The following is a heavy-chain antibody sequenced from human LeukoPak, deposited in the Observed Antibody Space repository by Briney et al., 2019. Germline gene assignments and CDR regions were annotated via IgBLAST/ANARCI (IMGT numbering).Heavy chain of an antibody. CDR1: GGSISNYY. CDR3: ARGLYSYETSGYYYYYMDV. CDR2: IYHSGST. V-gene: IGHV4-59*01. D-gene: IGHD3-22*01. J-gene: IGHJ6*03. Sequence: SETLSLTCTVSGGSISNYYWSWIRQPPGKGLEWIGYIYHSGSTNYSPSLKSRVTISLDTSNNQFSLKLSSVTAADTAVYYCARGLYSYETSGYYYYYMDVWGKGTTVTVSS.